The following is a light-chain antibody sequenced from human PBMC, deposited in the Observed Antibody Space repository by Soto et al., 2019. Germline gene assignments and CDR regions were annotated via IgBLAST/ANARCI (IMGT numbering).Light chain of an antibody. Sequence: QSALTQPASVSGSPGQSITISCTGTSSDIGAYNYVSWYQQHPCKAPKLMIFEVSNRPSGVSHRFSGSKSGNTASLTISGLQAEDEAEYYFGVYTLRTTLVVFGGGTQLTVL. CDR3: GVYTLRTTLVV. V-gene: IGLV2-14*01. CDR2: EVS. J-gene: IGLJ2*01. CDR1: SSDIGAYNY.